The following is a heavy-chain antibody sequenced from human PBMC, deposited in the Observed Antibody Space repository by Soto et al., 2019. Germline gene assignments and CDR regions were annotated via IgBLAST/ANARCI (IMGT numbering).Heavy chain of an antibody. Sequence: QVQLVESGGGVVQPGRSLRLSCAASGFTFSSYGMHWVRQAPGKGLEWVAVISYDGSNKYYADSVKGRFTISRDNSKNTLYLQMNSLRAEDTAVYSCAKDWTWFGEFIEQDYYYGMDVWGQGTTVTVSS. J-gene: IGHJ6*02. V-gene: IGHV3-30*18. CDR3: AKDWTWFGEFIEQDYYYGMDV. CDR1: GFTFSSYG. CDR2: ISYDGSNK. D-gene: IGHD3-10*01.